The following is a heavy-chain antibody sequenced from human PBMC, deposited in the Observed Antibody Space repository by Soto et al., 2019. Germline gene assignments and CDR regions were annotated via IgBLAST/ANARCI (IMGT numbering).Heavy chain of an antibody. CDR2: IKQDGSEK. D-gene: IGHD3-10*01. CDR3: ARDPTLPLWFGESISHDYGMDV. V-gene: IGHV3-7*01. J-gene: IGHJ6*02. CDR1: VFTFRSYW. Sequence: PGGSLRLSCATSVFTFRSYWMSCVRQAPGQGLEWLANIKQDGSEKYYVDSVKGRFTISRDNAKNSLYLQMNSLRAEDTAVYYCARDPTLPLWFGESISHDYGMDVWGQGTTVTVSS.